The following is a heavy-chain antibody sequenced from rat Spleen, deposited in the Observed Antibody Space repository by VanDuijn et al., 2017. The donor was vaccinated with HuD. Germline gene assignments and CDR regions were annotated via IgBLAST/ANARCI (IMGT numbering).Heavy chain of an antibody. D-gene: IGHD1-12*03. CDR2: LSYDATAP. CDR3: ARHNYFDGYYPSFDY. Sequence: EVQLVESGGGLVQPGRSLKLSCAASGFTFSNNGMAWVRQAPTKGMEWVATLSYDATAPYYRDSVKGRFTISRDNAKSTLYLQMDSLRSEDTATYYCARHNYFDGYYPSFDYWGQGVMVTVSS. V-gene: IGHV5-29*01. CDR1: GFTFSNNG. J-gene: IGHJ2*01.